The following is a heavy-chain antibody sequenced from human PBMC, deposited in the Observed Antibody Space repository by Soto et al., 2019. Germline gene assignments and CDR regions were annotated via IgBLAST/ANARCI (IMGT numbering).Heavy chain of an antibody. CDR2: VIPFFGTA. Sequence: QVQLGQSGAEVKKPGSSVKVSCKASGGTFSSYAISWVRQAPGQGLEWMGGVIPFFGTANYAQKYQGRVTITPHKYTNTVYMEESSLRSEYTAVYYCAREVNLEYSSAALSYYYYGMDVWGQGTTVAVSS. V-gene: IGHV1-69*06. CDR3: AREVNLEYSSAALSYYYYGMDV. D-gene: IGHD6-6*01. J-gene: IGHJ6*02. CDR1: GGTFSSYA.